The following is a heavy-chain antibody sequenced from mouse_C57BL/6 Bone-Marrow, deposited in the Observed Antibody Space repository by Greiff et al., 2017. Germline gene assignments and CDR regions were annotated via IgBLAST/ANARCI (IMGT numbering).Heavy chain of an antibody. Sequence: VQLQQSGAELARPGASVKLSCKASGYTFTSYGISWVKQRTGQGLEWIGEIYPRSGNTYYNEKFKGKATLTADKSSSTAYMELRSLTSEDSAVYFCEIGAFSAVVERAMDYWGQGTSVTVSS. D-gene: IGHD1-1*01. J-gene: IGHJ4*01. CDR2: IYPRSGNT. CDR3: EIGAFSAVVERAMDY. CDR1: GYTFTSYG. V-gene: IGHV1-81*01.